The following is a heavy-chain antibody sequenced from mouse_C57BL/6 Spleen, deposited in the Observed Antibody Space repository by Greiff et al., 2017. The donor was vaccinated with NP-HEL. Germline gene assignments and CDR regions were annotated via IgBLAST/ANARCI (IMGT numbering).Heavy chain of an antibody. V-gene: IGHV1-61*01. CDR1: GYTFTSYW. CDR3: ARMYYGSSYNFDV. CDR2: IYPSDSDT. D-gene: IGHD1-1*01. J-gene: IGHJ1*03. Sequence: QVQLQQPGAELVRPGSSVKLSCKASGYTFTSYWMAWVKQRPGQGLEWIGNIYPSDSDTHYNQKFMDKATLTVDKSSSTAYMQLSILTSEDSAVDYCARMYYGSSYNFDVWGTGTTVTVSS.